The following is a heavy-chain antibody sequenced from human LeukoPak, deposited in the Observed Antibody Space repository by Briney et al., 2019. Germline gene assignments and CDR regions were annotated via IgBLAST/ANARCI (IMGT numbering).Heavy chain of an antibody. CDR1: GGSISSGAYH. CDR2: IYYSGST. V-gene: IGHV4-30-4*08. D-gene: IGHD3-22*01. Sequence: SQTLSLTCTVSGGSISSGAYHWRWIRQHPGKGLEGIGYIYYSGSTYYSPSLKGRFTISVDTSKNQFSLKLSSVTAADTAVYYCARLRGDSRGYYLYYFDSWVQGTLVSVSS. CDR3: ARLRGDSRGYYLYYFDS. J-gene: IGHJ4*02.